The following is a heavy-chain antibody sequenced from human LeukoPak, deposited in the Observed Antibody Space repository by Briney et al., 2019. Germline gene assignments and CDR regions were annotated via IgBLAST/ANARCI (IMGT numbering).Heavy chain of an antibody. CDR2: ISRSGSTI. D-gene: IGHD6-19*01. J-gene: IGHJ5*02. Sequence: PGGSLRLSCAASGSTFSSYEMNWVRQAPGKGLEWVSYISRSGSTIYYSDSVKGRFTISRDNAKNSLYLQMNSLRAEDTAVYYCARGGSGWTWGQGTLVTVSS. CDR1: GSTFSSYE. CDR3: ARGGSGWT. V-gene: IGHV3-48*03.